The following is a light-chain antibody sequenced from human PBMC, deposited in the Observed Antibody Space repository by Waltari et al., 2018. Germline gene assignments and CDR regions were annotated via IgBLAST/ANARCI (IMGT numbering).Light chain of an antibody. Sequence: DLQMTQSPSTLSASVADRVTITCRASPRISTWLAWYQQKPGTAPKLPTYEASTLQTGVPSRFSGTGSGTDFTLTISSLQPDDFATYYCQQYNSYSLYTFGQGTKLEI. J-gene: IGKJ2*01. CDR3: QQYNSYSLYT. CDR2: EAS. CDR1: PRISTW. V-gene: IGKV1-5*03.